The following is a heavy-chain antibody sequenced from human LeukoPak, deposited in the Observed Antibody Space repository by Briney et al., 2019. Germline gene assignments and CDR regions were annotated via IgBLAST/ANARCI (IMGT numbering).Heavy chain of an antibody. V-gene: IGHV5-51*01. D-gene: IGHD3-10*01. J-gene: IGHJ3*02. Sequence: PGESLKIFCKGSGYSFTNSWIGWVRQMPGKGLEWRGINYPADSDNRYSASFRGQVTISADKSISTAYLQWSSLKASDTAMYYCARADGSGSYFYFGAFDIWGQGTMVTVSS. CDR2: NYPADSDN. CDR1: GYSFTNSW. CDR3: ARADGSGSYFYFGAFDI.